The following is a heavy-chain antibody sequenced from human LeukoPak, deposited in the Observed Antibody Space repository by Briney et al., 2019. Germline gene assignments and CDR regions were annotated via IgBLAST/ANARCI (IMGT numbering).Heavy chain of an antibody. D-gene: IGHD5-18*01. CDR2: ISYDGSNK. CDR3: AKSPGYSHEGAFDY. V-gene: IGHV3-30*18. Sequence: GSLRLSCAASGFTFSSYGMHWVRQAPGKGLEWVAVISYDGSNKYYADSVKGRFTISRDNSKNTLYLQMNSLRAEDTAVYYRAKSPGYSHEGAFDYWGQGTLVTVSS. CDR1: GFTFSSYG. J-gene: IGHJ4*02.